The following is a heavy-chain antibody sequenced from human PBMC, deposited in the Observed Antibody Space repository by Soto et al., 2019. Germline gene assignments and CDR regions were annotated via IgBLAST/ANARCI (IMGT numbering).Heavy chain of an antibody. CDR1: GFTVSSNY. J-gene: IGHJ4*02. CDR2: IYSGGTT. CDR3: ASGWPIDY. Sequence: EVQLVESGGGLVQPGGSLRLSCAASGFTVSSNYMSWVRQAPGRGLEWDSVIYSGGTTYYADSVKGRCTISRDKFKNTMYLQMNSMRVEDTAVYYCASGWPIDYWGQGTLVTVSS. D-gene: IGHD6-19*01. V-gene: IGHV3-66*01.